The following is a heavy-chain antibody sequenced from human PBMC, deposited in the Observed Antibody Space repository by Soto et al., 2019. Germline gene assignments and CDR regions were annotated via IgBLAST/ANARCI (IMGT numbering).Heavy chain of an antibody. CDR3: ARLQFGEGFDY. J-gene: IGHJ4*02. V-gene: IGHV4-30-2*01. CDR1: GGSISGGGFS. CDR2: ILHTGGT. Sequence: SETLSLTCAVSGGSISGGGFSWSWIRQPPGKGLEWIGYILHTGGTQYNPSLKSRVTMSVGKSKNQFSLHLTSVTAADTAVYYCARLQFGEGFDYWGQGALVTVSS. D-gene: IGHD3-10*01.